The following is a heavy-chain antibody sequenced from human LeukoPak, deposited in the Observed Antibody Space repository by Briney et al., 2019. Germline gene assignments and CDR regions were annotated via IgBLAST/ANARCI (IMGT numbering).Heavy chain of an antibody. CDR3: ARGGDIVVVVAAFDY. D-gene: IGHD2-15*01. Sequence: SETLSLTCAVYGGSFSGYYWSWIRQPPGKGLEWIGEINHSGSTNYNPSLKSRVTISVDTSKNQFSLKLSSVTAADTAVYYCARGGDIVVVVAAFDYWGQGTLVTVSS. V-gene: IGHV4-34*01. CDR2: INHSGST. J-gene: IGHJ4*02. CDR1: GGSFSGYY.